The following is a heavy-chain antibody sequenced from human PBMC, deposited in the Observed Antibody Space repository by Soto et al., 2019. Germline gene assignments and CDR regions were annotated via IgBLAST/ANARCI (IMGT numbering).Heavy chain of an antibody. CDR3: ARDRPHAWLDP. Sequence: QVQLVQSGADVKEPGASVKVSCKASGYTFSDYYVQWVRQAPGQGLEWVAMINPADGTTRYAQMIQGRVTLTRDTSTSTVYMEMSSLRSEDTAFYYCARDRPHAWLDPWGQGTLVTVSS. J-gene: IGHJ5*02. CDR2: INPADGTT. V-gene: IGHV1-46*01. CDR1: GYTFSDYY.